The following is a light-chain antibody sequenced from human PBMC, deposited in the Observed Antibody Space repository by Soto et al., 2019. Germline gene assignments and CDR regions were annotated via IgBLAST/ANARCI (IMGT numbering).Light chain of an antibody. CDR1: GRDIGAYDY. J-gene: IGLJ1*01. Sequence: QSALTQPASVSGSPGQSITISCTGSGRDIGAYDYVSWYQQHPGKAPKLLIYGVKNRPSGVSYRFSASKSAFTASLTISGLQAEDAAHYYCSSYTTIYVYVFGPGTKLTVL. CDR3: SSYTTIYVYV. V-gene: IGLV2-14*01. CDR2: GVK.